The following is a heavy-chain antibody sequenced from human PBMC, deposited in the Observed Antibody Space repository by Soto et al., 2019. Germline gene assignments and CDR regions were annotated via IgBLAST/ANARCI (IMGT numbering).Heavy chain of an antibody. Sequence: SETLSLTCTVSGCSISSYYWSWIRQPPGKGLEWIGYIYYSGSTNYNPSLKSRVTISVDTSKNQFSLKLSSVTAADTAVYYCARLQLEPLPDYYYYMDVWGKGTTVTVSS. J-gene: IGHJ6*03. CDR2: IYYSGST. CDR3: ARLQLEPLPDYYYYMDV. V-gene: IGHV4-59*08. D-gene: IGHD1-1*01. CDR1: GCSISSYY.